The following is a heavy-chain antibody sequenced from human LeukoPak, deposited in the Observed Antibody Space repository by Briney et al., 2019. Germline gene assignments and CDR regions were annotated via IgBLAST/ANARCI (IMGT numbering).Heavy chain of an antibody. D-gene: IGHD3-16*01. CDR1: GFTFTAYY. CDR2: ISQDGVGI. CDR3: ARWAGGADY. Sequence: GGSLRLSCAASGFTFTAYYMTWMRRAPGKGLEWVSYISQDGVGIYNTDFVKGRFTISRDDAKNSLYPQMNSLRAEDTAVYYCARWAGGADYWGQGVLVTVSS. V-gene: IGHV3-11*01. J-gene: IGHJ4*02.